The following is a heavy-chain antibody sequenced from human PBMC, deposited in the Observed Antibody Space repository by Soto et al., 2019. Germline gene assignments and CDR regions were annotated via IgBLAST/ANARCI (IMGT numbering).Heavy chain of an antibody. Sequence: SVKVSCKTSGNTLTSFYIHWVRQAPGQGLEWVGRLSPTTGGTNYAQHFQGRVTVTWDMSTFTAYMELSSLIYEDTAVYYCARPPGYVTDWYYFDTWGQGTQVTVSS. CDR1: GNTLTSFY. J-gene: IGHJ4*02. V-gene: IGHV1-2*02. D-gene: IGHD3-9*01. CDR3: ARPPGYVTDWYYFDT. CDR2: LSPTTGGT.